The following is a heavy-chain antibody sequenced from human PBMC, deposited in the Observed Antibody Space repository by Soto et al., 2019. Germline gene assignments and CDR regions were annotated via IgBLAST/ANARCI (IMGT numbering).Heavy chain of an antibody. CDR3: ARVSVVPAAPHYYGMDV. D-gene: IGHD2-2*01. CDR2: IYHSGST. J-gene: IGHJ6*02. Sequence: GTLSLTCAVSGGSISSSNWWSWVRQPPGKGLEWIGEIYHSGSTNYNPSLKSRVTISVDKSKNQFSLKLSTVAAADTAVYYCARVSVVPAAPHYYGMDVWGQGTTVTVSS. V-gene: IGHV4-4*02. CDR1: GGSISSSNW.